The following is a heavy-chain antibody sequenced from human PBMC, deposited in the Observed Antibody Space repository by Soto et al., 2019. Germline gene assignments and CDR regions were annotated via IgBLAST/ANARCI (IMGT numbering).Heavy chain of an antibody. D-gene: IGHD4-17*01. J-gene: IGHJ4*02. V-gene: IGHV1-69*02. CDR2: IIPILGIA. CDR3: ARTGGGVTTGY. CDR1: GGTFSSYT. Sequence: QVQLVQSGAEVKKPGSSVKVSCKASGGTFSSYTISWVRQAPGQGLEWMGRIIPILGIANYAQKFQGRVTMTADKSTSTAYMELSSLRSEDTAVYYCARTGGGVTTGYWGQGTLVTVSS.